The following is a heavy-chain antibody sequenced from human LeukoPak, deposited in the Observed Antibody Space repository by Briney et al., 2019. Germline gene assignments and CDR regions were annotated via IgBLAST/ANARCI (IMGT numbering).Heavy chain of an antibody. CDR3: ARAGYGGNSKGLDY. Sequence: ASVKVSCTASGYTFTSYYMHWVRQAPGQGLEWMGIINPSGGSTSYSQKFQGRVTMTRDTSKSTVYMELSSLRSEDTAVYYCARAGYGGNSKGLDYWGQGTLVTVSS. V-gene: IGHV1-46*01. CDR2: INPSGGST. J-gene: IGHJ4*02. D-gene: IGHD4-23*01. CDR1: GYTFTSYY.